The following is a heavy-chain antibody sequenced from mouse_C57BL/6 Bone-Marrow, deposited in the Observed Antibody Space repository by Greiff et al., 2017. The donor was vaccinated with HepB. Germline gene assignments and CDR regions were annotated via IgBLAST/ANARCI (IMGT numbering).Heavy chain of an antibody. CDR1: GYTFTSYT. J-gene: IGHJ2*01. V-gene: IGHV1-4*01. Sequence: QVHVKQSGAELARPGASVKMSCKASGYTFTSYTMHWVKQRPGQGLEWIGYINPSSGYTKYNQKFKDKATLTADKSSSTAYMQLSSLTSEDSAVYYCARRASGYPDYWGQGTTLTVSS. CDR3: ARRASGYPDY. CDR2: INPSSGYT. D-gene: IGHD3-2*02.